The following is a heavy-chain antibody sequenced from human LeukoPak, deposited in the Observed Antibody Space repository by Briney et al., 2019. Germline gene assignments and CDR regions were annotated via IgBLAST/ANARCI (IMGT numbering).Heavy chain of an antibody. CDR1: GYSVSSGYY. Sequence: SETLSLTCTVSGYSVSSGYYWGWIRQPPGKGLEWIGYIYYSGSTNYNPSLKSRVTISVDTSKNQFSLKLSSVTAADTAVYYCARGAAAARPYPFDYWGQGTLVTVSS. CDR3: ARGAAAARPYPFDY. D-gene: IGHD6-13*01. CDR2: IYYSGST. V-gene: IGHV4-61*01. J-gene: IGHJ4*02.